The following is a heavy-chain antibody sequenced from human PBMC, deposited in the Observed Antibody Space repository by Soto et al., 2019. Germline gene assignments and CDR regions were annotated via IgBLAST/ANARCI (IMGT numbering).Heavy chain of an antibody. CDR2: ISGSGENT. D-gene: IGHD6-19*01. Sequence: GGSLRFSCAASGFTFSNCAMTWVRQAPGKGLEWVSGISGSGENTYYADSVKGRFTISRDNSKNTLYLQMNSLGAEDTAVYYCVRSKSAWYRFDYWGQGTLVTVSS. CDR1: GFTFSNCA. J-gene: IGHJ4*02. CDR3: VRSKSAWYRFDY. V-gene: IGHV3-23*01.